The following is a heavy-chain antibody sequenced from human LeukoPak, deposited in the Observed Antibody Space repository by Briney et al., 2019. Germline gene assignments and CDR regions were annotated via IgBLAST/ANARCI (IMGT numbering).Heavy chain of an antibody. Sequence: GESLKISCEVSGYSFTTYWIGWVRQMPGKGLEWMGIIYPADSDTRYSPSFQGQVTISADKSISTAYLQWSSLKASDTAMYYCATLAYSSSWQGVFDYWGQGTLVTVSP. J-gene: IGHJ4*02. V-gene: IGHV5-51*01. CDR3: ATLAYSSSWQGVFDY. CDR1: GYSFTTYW. D-gene: IGHD6-13*01. CDR2: IYPADSDT.